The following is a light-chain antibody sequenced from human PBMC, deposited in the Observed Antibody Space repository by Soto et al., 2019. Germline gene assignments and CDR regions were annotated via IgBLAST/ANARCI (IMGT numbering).Light chain of an antibody. CDR1: HDISNT. CDR3: QKNDRE. V-gene: IGKV1-27*01. Sequence: GDRVPITCRASHDISNTFGWYQQKPGKVPKLLIYPASTLQSGFPSRFSGSGSGTEFTLTSSSLQLEDVAIYYCQKNDREVGRGTKVDIK. J-gene: IGKJ3*01. CDR2: PAS.